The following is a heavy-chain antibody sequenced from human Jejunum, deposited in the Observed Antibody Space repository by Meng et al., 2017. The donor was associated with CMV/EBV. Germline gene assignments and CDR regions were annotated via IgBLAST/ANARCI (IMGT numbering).Heavy chain of an antibody. CDR3: ARDYYGSGRIHGTPN. Sequence: FTFSSYGMSWVRQAPGKGLEWVANIKQDGSEKYYVDSVKGRFTISRDNAKNSLYLQMNSLRAEDTAVYYCARDYYGSGRIHGTPNWGQGTLVTVSS. J-gene: IGHJ4*02. V-gene: IGHV3-7*03. D-gene: IGHD3-10*01. CDR1: FTFSSYG. CDR2: IKQDGSEK.